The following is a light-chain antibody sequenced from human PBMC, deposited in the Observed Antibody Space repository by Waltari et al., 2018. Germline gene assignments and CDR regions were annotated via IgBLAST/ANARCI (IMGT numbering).Light chain of an antibody. Sequence: EIVTTQSPATLSVSPGERAILSCRASQSVSSNLAWYQQKPGQAPRLLIYGASTRATGIPARFSGSGSGTEFTLTISSLQSEDFAVYYCQQYNNWPPWTFGQGTKLEIK. J-gene: IGKJ2*02. V-gene: IGKV3-15*01. CDR1: QSVSSN. CDR2: GAS. CDR3: QQYNNWPPWT.